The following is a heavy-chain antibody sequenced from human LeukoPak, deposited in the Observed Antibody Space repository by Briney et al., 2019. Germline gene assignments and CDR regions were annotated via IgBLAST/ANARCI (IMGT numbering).Heavy chain of an antibody. CDR2: IHYTGAT. V-gene: IGHV4-34*01. D-gene: IGHD7-27*01. CDR1: GGTFRGYY. Sequence: PSETLSLSCAVSGGTFRGYYWSWIRQPPGKGLEWIGEIHYTGATNYKPSLKSRVTISGDPSKNQVSLRVYSVTAADTAVYYCARGVLGPYYFDLWGRGTLVTVSS. J-gene: IGHJ2*01. CDR3: ARGVLGPYYFDL.